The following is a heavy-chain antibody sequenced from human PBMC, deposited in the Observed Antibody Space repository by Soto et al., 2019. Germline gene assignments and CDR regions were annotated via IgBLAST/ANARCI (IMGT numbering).Heavy chain of an antibody. Sequence: GGSLRLSCAASGFIFSTYAMHWVRQAPGKGLEWVAFTSYDGSNKYYADSVKGRFTISRDDSKNTLYLQMNSLRAEDTAVYYCARDNYGMDAWGQGTTVTVSS. CDR3: ARDNYGMDA. CDR2: TSYDGSNK. V-gene: IGHV3-30-3*01. CDR1: GFIFSTYA. J-gene: IGHJ6*02.